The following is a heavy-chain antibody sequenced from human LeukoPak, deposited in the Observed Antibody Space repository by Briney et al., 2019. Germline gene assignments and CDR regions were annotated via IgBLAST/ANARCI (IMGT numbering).Heavy chain of an antibody. CDR1: GFTFSSYW. V-gene: IGHV3-74*01. J-gene: IGHJ6*03. CDR3: GRSRRINASLYYYMDV. D-gene: IGHD2-15*01. CDR2: INSDGSST. Sequence: GGSLRLSCAASGFTFSSYWMHWVRQAPGKGLVWVSRINSDGSSTSYADSVKGRFTISRDNSKNTVYLLMNSLRTEDTAVYYCGRSRRINASLYYYMDVWGKGTTVTVSS.